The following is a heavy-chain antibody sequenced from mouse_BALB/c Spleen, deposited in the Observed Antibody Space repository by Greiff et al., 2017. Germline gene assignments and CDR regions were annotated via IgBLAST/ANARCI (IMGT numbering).Heavy chain of an antibody. D-gene: IGHD1-2*01. CDR1: GFNIKDTY. CDR2: IDPANGNT. CDR3: ARADYCGTGFAY. J-gene: IGHJ3*01. V-gene: IGHV14-3*02. Sequence: VQLQQSGAELVKPGASVKLSCTASGFNIKDTYMHWVKQRPEQGLEWIGRIDPANGNTKYDPKFQGKATITADTSSNTAYLQLSSLTSEDTAVYYYARADYCGTGFAYWGQGTLVTVSA.